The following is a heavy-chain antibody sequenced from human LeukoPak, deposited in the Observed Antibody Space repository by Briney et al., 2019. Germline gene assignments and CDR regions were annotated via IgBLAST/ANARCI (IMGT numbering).Heavy chain of an antibody. CDR2: IYYSGST. Sequence: SETLSLTCAVYGGSFSSYYWSWIRQPPGKGLEWIGYIYYSGSTNYNPSLKSRVTISVDTSKNQFSLKLSSVTAADTAVYYCARHRTYYYDSSGYYYKYYFDYWGQGTPVTVSS. V-gene: IGHV4-59*08. D-gene: IGHD3-22*01. CDR3: ARHRTYYYDSSGYYYKYYFDY. J-gene: IGHJ4*02. CDR1: GGSFSSYY.